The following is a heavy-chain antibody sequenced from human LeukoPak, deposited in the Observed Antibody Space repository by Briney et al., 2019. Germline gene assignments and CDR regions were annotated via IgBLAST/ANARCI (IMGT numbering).Heavy chain of an antibody. CDR3: AKEGDILTGYDLV. V-gene: IGHV3-43*02. Sequence: GGSLRLSCAASGFTFDDYAMHWVRQAPGKGLEWVSLISGDGGSTYYADSVKGRFTISRDNSKTSLYLQMNSLRTEDTALYYRAKEGDILTGYDLVWGQGTLVTVSS. CDR2: ISGDGGST. CDR1: GFTFDDYA. J-gene: IGHJ4*02. D-gene: IGHD3-9*01.